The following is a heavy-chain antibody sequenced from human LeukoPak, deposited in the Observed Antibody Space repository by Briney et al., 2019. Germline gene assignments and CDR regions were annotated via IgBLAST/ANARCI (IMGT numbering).Heavy chain of an antibody. D-gene: IGHD1-26*01. V-gene: IGHV3-23*01. Sequence: GGSLRLSCAASGFTFRSDAMSGGRQAPGKGVEWGSAISGSGGSTYSADSVSGRFTISRDNSKNTLYLQMNSLRAEDTAVYYCAKVLRGSGSYLDYWGQGTLVTVSS. J-gene: IGHJ4*02. CDR1: GFTFRSDA. CDR3: AKVLRGSGSYLDY. CDR2: ISGSGGST.